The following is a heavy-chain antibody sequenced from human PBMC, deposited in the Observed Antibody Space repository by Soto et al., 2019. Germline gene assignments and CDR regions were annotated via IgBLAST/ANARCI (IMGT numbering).Heavy chain of an antibody. D-gene: IGHD3-10*01. J-gene: IGHJ4*02. Sequence: SETMSLTSAVYIGSFSGYYWSWIRKTTGKGLEWIGEINHSGSTNYNPSLKSRVTMSLDTSKNQYSLRLSSVTAADTAVYFCAGMFWFGDLLFDYWGPGTLVTVSS. CDR3: AGMFWFGDLLFDY. CDR1: IGSFSGYY. CDR2: INHSGST. V-gene: IGHV4-34*01.